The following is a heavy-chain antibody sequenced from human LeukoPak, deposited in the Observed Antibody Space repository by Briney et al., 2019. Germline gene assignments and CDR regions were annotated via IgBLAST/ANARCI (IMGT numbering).Heavy chain of an antibody. J-gene: IGHJ3*02. CDR2: IHPISGGT. CDR1: GYTFTGYY. D-gene: IGHD6-19*01. V-gene: IGHV1-2*04. CDR3: ARRIAVAGSAFDI. Sequence: ASVKVSCKASGYTFTGYYMHWVRQVPGQGPEWMGWIHPISGGTNYAQKFQGWVTMTRDTSISTAYMELSRLRSDDTAVYYCARRIAVAGSAFDIWGQGTMVTVSS.